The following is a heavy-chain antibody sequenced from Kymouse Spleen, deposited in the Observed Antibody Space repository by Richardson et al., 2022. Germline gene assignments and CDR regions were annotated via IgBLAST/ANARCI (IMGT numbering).Heavy chain of an antibody. Sequence: QVQLQQWGAGLLKPSETLSLTCAVYGGSFSGYYWSWIRQPPGKGLEWIGEINHSGSTNYNPSLKSRVTISVDTSKNQFSLKLSSVTAADTAVYYCAGSRV*QLVL*LLGPGNPGHRLL. CDR3: AGSRV*QLVL*L. CDR1: GGSFSGYY. J-gene: IGHJ4*02. CDR2: INHSGST. D-gene: IGHD6-6*01. V-gene: IGHV4-34*01.